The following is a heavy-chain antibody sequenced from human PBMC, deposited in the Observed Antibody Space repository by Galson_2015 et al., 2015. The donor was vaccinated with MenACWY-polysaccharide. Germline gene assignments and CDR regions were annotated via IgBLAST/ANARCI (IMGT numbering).Heavy chain of an antibody. J-gene: IGHJ2*01. Sequence: ETLSLTCTVSNGSITSYYWSWIRQSAGKGLEWIGRIHATGSTTYSPSFERRVAMSVDMPKNQFSLRLTAVTAADTAVYYCARRHLGNWYFDLWGRGTLVTVSS. D-gene: IGHD7-27*01. CDR3: ARRHLGNWYFDL. CDR2: IHATGST. CDR1: NGSITSYY. V-gene: IGHV4-4*07.